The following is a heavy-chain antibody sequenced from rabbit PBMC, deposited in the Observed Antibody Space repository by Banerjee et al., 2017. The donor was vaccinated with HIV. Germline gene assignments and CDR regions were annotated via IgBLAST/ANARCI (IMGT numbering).Heavy chain of an antibody. J-gene: IGHJ4*01. CDR2: IYTGSGST. Sequence: QEQLKESGGGLVTPGGTLTLSCKASGFDFSSYWMYWVRQARGKGLEWIGAIYTGSGSTYYASWAKGRFTISKTSSTTVTLQMTSLTAADTATYFCARDGSGWGANFNLWGPGTLVTVS. D-gene: IGHD4-1*01. V-gene: IGHV1S45*01. CDR1: GFDFSSYW. CDR3: ARDGSGWGANFNL.